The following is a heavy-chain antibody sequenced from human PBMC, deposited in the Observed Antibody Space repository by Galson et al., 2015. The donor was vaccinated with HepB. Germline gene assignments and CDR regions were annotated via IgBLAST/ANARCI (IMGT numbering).Heavy chain of an antibody. CDR2: IYTRGST. CDR1: GGSISSGSYY. D-gene: IGHD6-6*01. J-gene: IGHJ6*03. CDR3: ARSTFRSGVLYYYYYMDV. V-gene: IGHV4-61*09. Sequence: TLSLTCTVSGGSISSGSYYWSWIRQPAGKGLEWIGHIYTRGSTNYNPSLKSRVTMSLDTSKDQFSLRLSSVTAADTAVYYCARSTFRSGVLYYYYYMDVWGKGTTVTVSS.